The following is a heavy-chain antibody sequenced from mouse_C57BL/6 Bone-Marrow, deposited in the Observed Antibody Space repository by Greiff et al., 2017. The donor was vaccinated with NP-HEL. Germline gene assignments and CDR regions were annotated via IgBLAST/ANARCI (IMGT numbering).Heavy chain of an antibody. V-gene: IGHV1-62-2*01. CDR1: GYTFTEYT. CDR2: FYPGSGSI. CDR3: ARHEDLGYGYDDPDYFDY. J-gene: IGHJ2*01. D-gene: IGHD2-2*01. Sequence: VTLVESGAELVKPGASVKLSCKASGYTFTEYTIHWVKQRSGQGLAWIWWFYPGSGSIKYNAKFKDKATLTAYKSSSTVYMELSRLTSEDAAVYFCARHEDLGYGYDDPDYFDYWGQGTTLTVSS.